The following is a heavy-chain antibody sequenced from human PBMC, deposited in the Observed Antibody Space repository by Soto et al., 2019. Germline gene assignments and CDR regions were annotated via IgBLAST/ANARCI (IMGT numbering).Heavy chain of an antibody. CDR3: ARGGDIVATMDDAFDI. CDR1: GYTFTGYY. D-gene: IGHD5-12*01. V-gene: IGHV1-2*02. J-gene: IGHJ3*02. CDR2: INPNSGGT. Sequence: GASVKVSCKASGYTFTGYYMHWVRQAPGQGLEWMGWINPNSGGTNYAQKFQGRVTMTRDMSISTAYMELSRLRSDDTAVYYCARGGDIVATMDDAFDIWGQGTMVTVSS.